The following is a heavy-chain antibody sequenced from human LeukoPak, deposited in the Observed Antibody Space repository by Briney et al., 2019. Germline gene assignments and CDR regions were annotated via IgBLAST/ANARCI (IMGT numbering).Heavy chain of an antibody. J-gene: IGHJ4*02. V-gene: IGHV3-23*01. Sequence: GGSLRLSCAASGFTFSSYAMSWVRQAPGKGLEWVSAISGSGGSTYYADSVKGRFTISRDNAKNSLYLQMNSLRAEDTAVYYCARGGSSGWSAVFDYWGQGTLVTVSS. CDR1: GFTFSSYA. CDR2: ISGSGGST. D-gene: IGHD6-19*01. CDR3: ARGGSSGWSAVFDY.